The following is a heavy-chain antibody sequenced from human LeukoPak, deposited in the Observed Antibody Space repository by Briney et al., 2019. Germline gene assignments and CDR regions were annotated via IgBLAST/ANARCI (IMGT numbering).Heavy chain of an antibody. Sequence: ASVKVSCKASGYTFTSYGISWVRQAPGQGLEWMGWISAYNGNTNYAQKLQGRVTMTRDTSTSTVYMELSSLRSEDTAVYYCARCFGPLTTVVTPNYYYGMDVWGQGTTITVSS. CDR1: GYTFTSYG. V-gene: IGHV1-18*01. CDR3: ARCFGPLTTVVTPNYYYGMDV. CDR2: ISAYNGNT. J-gene: IGHJ6*02. D-gene: IGHD4-23*01.